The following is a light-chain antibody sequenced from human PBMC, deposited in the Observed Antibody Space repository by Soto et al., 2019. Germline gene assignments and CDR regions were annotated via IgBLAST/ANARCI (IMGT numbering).Light chain of an antibody. CDR1: SSDVGAYNY. J-gene: IGLJ2*01. V-gene: IGLV2-8*01. Sequence: QSALTQPPSASGSPGQSVTISCTGTSSDVGAYNYVSWYQQHPGKAPKLVIYDVTTRPSGVPDRFSGSKSGNTASLTVSGLQAEDEADYFCSSYTGSDNLVFGGGTQLTVL. CDR2: DVT. CDR3: SSYTGSDNLV.